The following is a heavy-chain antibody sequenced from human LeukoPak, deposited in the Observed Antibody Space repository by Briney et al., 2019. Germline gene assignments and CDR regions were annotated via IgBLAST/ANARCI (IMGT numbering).Heavy chain of an antibody. CDR3: AREGLERNFDY. Sequence: SETLSLTCTVSGDSITTYYWNWIRQPAGKGLEWIGRIYTSGSTNYNPSLKSRVTISVDMSKNQVSLKLTSVTAADTAVYYCAREGLERNFDYWGQGTLVTDSS. D-gene: IGHD1-1*01. CDR1: GDSITTYY. J-gene: IGHJ4*02. V-gene: IGHV4-4*07. CDR2: IYTSGST.